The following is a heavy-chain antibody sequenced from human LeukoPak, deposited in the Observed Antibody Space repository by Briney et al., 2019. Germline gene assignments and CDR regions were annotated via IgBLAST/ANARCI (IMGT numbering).Heavy chain of an antibody. Sequence: SSETLSLTCTVSGGSISSGGYYWSWIRQPPGKGLEWIGEVNHSGSTNYNPSLKSRVTIPVDTSKNQFSLKLSSVTAADTAVYYCARTGLSFDYWGQGTLVTVSS. J-gene: IGHJ4*02. V-gene: IGHV4-39*07. CDR3: ARTGLSFDY. CDR2: VNHSGST. CDR1: GGSISSGGYY.